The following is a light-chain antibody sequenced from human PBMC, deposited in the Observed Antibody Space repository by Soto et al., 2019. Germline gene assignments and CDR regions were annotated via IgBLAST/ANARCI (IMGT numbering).Light chain of an antibody. J-gene: IGLJ1*01. CDR2: EVS. CDR1: SSDVGGYNY. Sequence: QSALTQPASVSGSPGQSITISCTGTSSDVGGYNYVSWYRQHPGKAPKLMIYEVSNRPSGFSNRFSGSKSGNTASLTISGLRAEDEADYYCSSYAGTSTFVFGIGTKLTVL. CDR3: SSYAGTSTFV. V-gene: IGLV2-14*01.